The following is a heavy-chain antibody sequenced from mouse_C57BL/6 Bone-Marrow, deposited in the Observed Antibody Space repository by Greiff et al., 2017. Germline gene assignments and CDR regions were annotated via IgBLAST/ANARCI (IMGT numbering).Heavy chain of an antibody. CDR1: GYTFTSYD. V-gene: IGHV14-4*01. J-gene: IGHJ3*01. CDR2: IYPENGDT. CDR3: TRIAY. Sequence: EVQLQQSGPELVKPGASVKLSCKASGYTFTSYDINWVKQRPGQGLEWIGWIYPENGDTEYASKFQGKATITVDTSSNTAYLQLSSLTSEDTAVYYCTRIAYWGQGTLVTVSA.